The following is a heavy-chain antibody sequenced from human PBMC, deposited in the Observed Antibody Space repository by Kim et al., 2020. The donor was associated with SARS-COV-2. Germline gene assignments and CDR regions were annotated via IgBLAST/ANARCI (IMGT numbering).Heavy chain of an antibody. D-gene: IGHD5-18*01. Sequence: SETLSLTCAVYGGSFSGYYWSWIRQPPGKGLEWIGEINHSGSTNYNPSLKSRVTISVDTSKNQFSLKLSSVTAADTAVYYCARGHGVRGYSYGFATGHAFDIWGQGTMVTVSS. J-gene: IGHJ3*02. CDR1: GGSFSGYY. V-gene: IGHV4-34*01. CDR3: ARGHGVRGYSYGFATGHAFDI. CDR2: INHSGST.